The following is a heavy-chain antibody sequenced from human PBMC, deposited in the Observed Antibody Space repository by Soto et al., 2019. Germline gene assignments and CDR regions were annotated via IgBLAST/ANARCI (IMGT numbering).Heavy chain of an antibody. D-gene: IGHD2-15*01. J-gene: IGHJ5*02. Sequence: QVQLVQSGAEVKKPGSSVKVSCKASGGTFSSYAISWVRQAPGQGLEWMGGIIPIFGTANYAQKFQGRVTITADKATSTADMELSSLRSEDTAVYYCAYGKDCSGGSCYLNWFDPWGQGTLVTVSS. CDR2: IIPIFGTA. CDR1: GGTFSSYA. V-gene: IGHV1-69*06. CDR3: AYGKDCSGGSCYLNWFDP.